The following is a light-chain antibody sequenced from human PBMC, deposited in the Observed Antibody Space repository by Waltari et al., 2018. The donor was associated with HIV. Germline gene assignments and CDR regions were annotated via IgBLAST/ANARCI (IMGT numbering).Light chain of an antibody. V-gene: IGLV1-47*01. CDR1: TATNLARDD. Sequence: QSVLSQPPSASGTPGQRLTISCSASTATNLARDDVRWFRQVPGAPPRLLMYQTDQRPSWVTDRFSGSKSVTSASLVISGLRSEDEAHYYCAAWDDSLSGYVFGTGTKVIVL. J-gene: IGLJ1*01. CDR2: QTD. CDR3: AAWDDSLSGYV.